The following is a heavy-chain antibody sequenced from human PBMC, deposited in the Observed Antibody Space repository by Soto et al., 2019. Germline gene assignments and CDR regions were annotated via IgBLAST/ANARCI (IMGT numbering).Heavy chain of an antibody. CDR3: AAVPYYYDTSGTYFDY. D-gene: IGHD3-22*01. V-gene: IGHV1-58*01. CDR2: IVVGSGNT. J-gene: IGHJ4*02. CDR1: GFTFPSSA. Sequence: QMQLVQSGPEVKKPGTSVKVSCKASGFTFPSSAVQWVRQARGQRFEWIARIVVGSGNTNYAPKFQERLSISGDMSTTTAYMELSSLRSEATAVYYCAAVPYYYDTSGTYFDYWGQGTLVTVSS.